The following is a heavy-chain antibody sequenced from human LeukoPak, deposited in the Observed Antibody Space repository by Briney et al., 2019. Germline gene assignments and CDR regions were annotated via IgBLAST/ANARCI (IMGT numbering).Heavy chain of an antibody. J-gene: IGHJ5*02. CDR3: AKRYCSSTSCYTNWFDP. CDR1: GFTFSSYA. D-gene: IGHD2-2*01. CDR2: ISGSGGST. Sequence: GGSLRLSCAASGFTFSSYAMSWVRQAPGKGLEWVSAISGSGGSTYYADSVKGRFTISRDNSKNTLYLQMNSLRAEDTAVYYCAKRYCSSTSCYTNWFDPWGQGTLATVSS. V-gene: IGHV3-23*01.